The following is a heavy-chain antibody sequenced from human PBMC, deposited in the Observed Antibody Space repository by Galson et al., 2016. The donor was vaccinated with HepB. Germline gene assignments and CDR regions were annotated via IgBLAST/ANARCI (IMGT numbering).Heavy chain of an antibody. Sequence: SETLSLTCAVSGGSISSMNSSIWWSWLRQPPGKGLEWIGEIYHSGTAHYNPSLTSRVTMSVDKSKNQFFLNVTSVTAADTAVYYCARDREDGRSWWGQGTLVTVAS. CDR1: GGSISSMNSSIW. D-gene: IGHD3-10*01. CDR3: ARDREDGRSW. CDR2: IYHSGTA. J-gene: IGHJ4*02. V-gene: IGHV4-4*02.